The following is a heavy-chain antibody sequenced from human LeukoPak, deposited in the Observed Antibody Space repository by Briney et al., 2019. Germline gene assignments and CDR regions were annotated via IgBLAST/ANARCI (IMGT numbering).Heavy chain of an antibody. CDR1: GYTFTSYG. CDR2: ISAYNGKT. D-gene: IGHD5-18*01. Sequence: ASVKVSCKASGYTFTSYGISWVRQAPGQGLEWMGWISAYNGKTNYAQKLQGRVTITTETYTSTAYMELRSLRSDDTAVYYCAREVPPQLWRYYYYYYYMDVWGKGTTVTVSS. V-gene: IGHV1-18*01. J-gene: IGHJ6*03. CDR3: AREVPPQLWRYYYYYYYMDV.